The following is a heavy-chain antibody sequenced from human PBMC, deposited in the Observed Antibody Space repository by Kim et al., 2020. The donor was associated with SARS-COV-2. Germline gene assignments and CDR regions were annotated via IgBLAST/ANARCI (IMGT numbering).Heavy chain of an antibody. Sequence: SETLSLTCTVSGGSVSSGSYYWSWIRQPPGKGLEWIGYIYYSGSTNYNPSLKSRVTISVDTSKNQFSLKLSSVTAADTAVYYCARDPTGAPHYGGNSFDNAFDIWGQGTMVTVSS. CDR1: GGSVSSGSYY. CDR2: IYYSGST. D-gene: IGHD4-17*01. CDR3: ARDPTGAPHYGGNSFDNAFDI. V-gene: IGHV4-61*01. J-gene: IGHJ3*02.